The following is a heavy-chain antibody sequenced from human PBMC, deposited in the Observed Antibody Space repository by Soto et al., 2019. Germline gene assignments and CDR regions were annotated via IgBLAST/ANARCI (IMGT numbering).Heavy chain of an antibody. D-gene: IGHD3-10*01. Sequence: QVQLVQSGAEVKKPGASVKVACKASGYTFTSYGISWVRQAPGQGLEWMGWISAYNGNTNYAQKLQGRVTMTTDTSTSTAYMELRSLRSDDTAVYYCARQRFGELFRLEFDYWGQGTLVTVSS. V-gene: IGHV1-18*01. J-gene: IGHJ4*02. CDR1: GYTFTSYG. CDR3: ARQRFGELFRLEFDY. CDR2: ISAYNGNT.